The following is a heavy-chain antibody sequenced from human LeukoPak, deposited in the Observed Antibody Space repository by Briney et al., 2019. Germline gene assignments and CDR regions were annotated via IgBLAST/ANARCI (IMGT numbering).Heavy chain of an antibody. J-gene: IGHJ6*02. V-gene: IGHV4-59*08. CDR1: GGSISSCY. CDR3: ARQPPSIMAGDYYGMDV. Sequence: PSETLSLTCTVSGGSISSCYWSWIRQPPGKGLEWIGYIYYSGSTNYNPSLKSRVTISVDTSKNQFSLKLSSVTAADTAVYYCARQPPSIMAGDYYGMDVWGQGTTVTVSS. D-gene: IGHD6-19*01. CDR2: IYYSGST.